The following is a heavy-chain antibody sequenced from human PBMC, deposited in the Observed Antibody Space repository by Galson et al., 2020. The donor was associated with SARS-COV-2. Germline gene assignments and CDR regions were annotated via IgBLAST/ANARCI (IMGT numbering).Heavy chain of an antibody. Sequence: ASEKVSCKASGYTFTRYGISWVRPAPAQGLEWMGWISAYNGNTNYAQKLQGRVTRTTDKSTSTAYMELRSLSSDDTAVYYWARAEYYYDSSGYYVIYWGQGTLVTFAS. V-gene: IGHV1-18*04. J-gene: IGHJ4*02. CDR1: GYTFTRYG. CDR3: ARAEYYYDSSGYYVIY. CDR2: ISAYNGNT. D-gene: IGHD3-22*01.